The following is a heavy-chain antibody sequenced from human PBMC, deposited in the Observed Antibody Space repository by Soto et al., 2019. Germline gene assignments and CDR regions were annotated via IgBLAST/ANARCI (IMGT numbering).Heavy chain of an antibody. D-gene: IGHD2-15*01. CDR2: IYHSGST. Sequence: QLQLQESGSGLVKPSQTLSLTCAVSGGSISSGGYSWSWIRQPPGKGLEWIGYIYHSGSTYYNPSLTSRVTTAVDRYKNRFCMRLSSVTAAETGVYYCARGQVVAAQHWGQGTLVTVSS. J-gene: IGHJ4*02. V-gene: IGHV4-30-2*01. CDR1: GGSISSGGYS. CDR3: ARGQVVAAQH.